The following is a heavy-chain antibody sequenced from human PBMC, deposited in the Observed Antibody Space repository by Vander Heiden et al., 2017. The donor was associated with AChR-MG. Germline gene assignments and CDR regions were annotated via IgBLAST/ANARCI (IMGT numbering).Heavy chain of an antibody. V-gene: IGHV3-30*18. J-gene: IGHJ6*02. CDR1: GFTFSSYG. Sequence: QVQLVESGGGVVQPGRSLRLSCAASGFTFSSYGVHWVRQAPGKGLEWVAVISYDGSNKYYADSVKGRFTISRDNSKNTLYLQMNSLRAEDTAVYYCAKLFSGSYGHYGMDVWGQGTTVTVSS. CDR3: AKLFSGSYGHYGMDV. D-gene: IGHD1-26*01. CDR2: ISYDGSNK.